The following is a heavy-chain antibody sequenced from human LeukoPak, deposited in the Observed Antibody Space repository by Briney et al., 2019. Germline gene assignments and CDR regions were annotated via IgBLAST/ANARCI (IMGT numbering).Heavy chain of an antibody. Sequence: GGSLRLSCAASGFTFSTSWMSWVRQAPGKGLEWVANIKQDGSEKYYVDSVKGRFTISRDNAKNSLYLQMSSLRAEDTAVYYCARSRAARQHHFDYWGQGTLVTVSS. CDR3: ARSRAARQHHFDY. CDR2: IKQDGSEK. V-gene: IGHV3-7*01. D-gene: IGHD6-6*01. J-gene: IGHJ4*02. CDR1: GFTFSTSW.